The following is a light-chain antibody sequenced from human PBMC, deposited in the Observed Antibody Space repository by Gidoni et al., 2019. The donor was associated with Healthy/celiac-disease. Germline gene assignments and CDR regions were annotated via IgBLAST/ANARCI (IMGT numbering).Light chain of an antibody. Sequence: EIVLTQSPGTLSLSHGERATLSCRASQSVSSSYLAWYQQKPGQAPRLLIYGASSRATGIPDRFSGSGSGTDFTLTISRLEPEDFAVYYCQQYGSSPRTFGPGTKVDIK. CDR3: QQYGSSPRT. CDR2: GAS. CDR1: QSVSSSY. J-gene: IGKJ3*01. V-gene: IGKV3-20*01.